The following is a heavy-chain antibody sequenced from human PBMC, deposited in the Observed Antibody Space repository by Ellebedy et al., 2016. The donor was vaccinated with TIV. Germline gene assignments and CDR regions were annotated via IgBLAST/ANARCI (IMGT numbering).Heavy chain of an antibody. CDR2: NSNRDRT. D-gene: IGHD1-14*01. Sequence: SETLSLTXMVSGDSISSISDYWVWIRQPPGKGLKWIGTNSNRDRTDYNPSLKSRVFILVDASKNQFFLKLTSVTAADTAVYYCATFNQYYTYLGVWGKGTTVIVSS. V-gene: IGHV4-39*01. CDR3: ATFNQYYTYLGV. CDR1: GDSISSISDY. J-gene: IGHJ6*03.